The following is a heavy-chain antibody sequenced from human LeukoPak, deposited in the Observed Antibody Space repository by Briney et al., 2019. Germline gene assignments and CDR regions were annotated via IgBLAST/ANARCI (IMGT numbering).Heavy chain of an antibody. CDR2: LHPSGAT. Sequence: SETLSLTCTVSGYSISSGYYWNWIRQPAGKGLEWIGRLHPSGATNYNPSLKSRITMSLDTSKNQFSLKLSSVTTADTAVYYYTRVSRIDYDGNPEGDVRGKGTTVIVSS. V-gene: IGHV4-38-2*02. J-gene: IGHJ6*04. CDR3: TRVSRIDYDGNPEGDV. CDR1: GYSISSGYY. D-gene: IGHD4-23*01.